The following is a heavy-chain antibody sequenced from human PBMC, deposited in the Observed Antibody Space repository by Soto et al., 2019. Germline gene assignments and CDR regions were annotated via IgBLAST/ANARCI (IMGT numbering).Heavy chain of an antibody. CDR2: IDPSGGST. CDR1: GYTFTRYY. J-gene: IGHJ3*02. V-gene: IGHV1-46*01. D-gene: IGHD3-22*01. Sequence: ASVEVSCKASGYTFTRYYMHWVRHVPGQGLEWMGIIDPSGGSTSYAQKFQGRVTMTRDTSTSTFYMELSSLRSEDKAAYYCARHSYDSSGVGIWGQGTMVAVSS. CDR3: ARHSYDSSGVGI.